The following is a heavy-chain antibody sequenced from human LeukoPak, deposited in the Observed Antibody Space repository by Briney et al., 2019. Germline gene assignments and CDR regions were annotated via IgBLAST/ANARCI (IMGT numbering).Heavy chain of an antibody. CDR3: VRIDYGGSFDR. V-gene: IGHV4-39*01. CDR1: GGSISSSNYY. D-gene: IGHD4-23*01. Sequence: SETLPLTCTVSGGSISSSNYYCGWVRQPPGKGLEWIGSLSYGGSTYSNPSLMSRVTISVDTSKTQFSLELSSVTAADTAVYYCVRIDYGGSFDRWGQGTLVTVSS. J-gene: IGHJ4*02. CDR2: LSYGGST.